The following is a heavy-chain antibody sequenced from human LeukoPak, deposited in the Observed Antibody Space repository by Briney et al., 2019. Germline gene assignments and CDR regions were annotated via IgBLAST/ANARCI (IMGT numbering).Heavy chain of an antibody. Sequence: SETLSLTCTVSGGSISSSSNYWGWIRQPPGKGLEWIGSIYYSGSTYYNPSLKSRVTISVDTSKNQFSLKLSSVTAADTAVYYCARSMVRGVLTFDYWGQGTLVTVSS. J-gene: IGHJ4*02. V-gene: IGHV4-39*01. CDR1: GGSISSSSNY. CDR3: ARSMVRGVLTFDY. D-gene: IGHD3-10*01. CDR2: IYYSGST.